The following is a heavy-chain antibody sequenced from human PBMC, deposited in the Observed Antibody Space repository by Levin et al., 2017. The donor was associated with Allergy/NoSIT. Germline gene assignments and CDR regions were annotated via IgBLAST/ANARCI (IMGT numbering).Heavy chain of an antibody. D-gene: IGHD1-1*01. CDR2: IRSKAYTYAT. CDR1: GFTFSDSA. V-gene: IGHV3-73*01. Sequence: GGSLRLSCAASGFTFSDSAMHWVRQASGKGLEWVGRIRSKAYTYATTYAESVKGRFSISRDDSKNRAYLQMNSLKTEDTAVYYCTNGRGGYWGQGTLVTVSS. CDR3: TNGRGGY. J-gene: IGHJ4*02.